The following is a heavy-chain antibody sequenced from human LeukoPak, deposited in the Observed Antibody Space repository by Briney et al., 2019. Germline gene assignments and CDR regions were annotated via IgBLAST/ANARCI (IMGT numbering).Heavy chain of an antibody. Sequence: SETLSLTCTVSGGSIRGYFWSWIRQPPGKGLEWIGHIYSSGSTTYTPSLQGRVTISLDTSKNQFSLKLSSVTAADAAVYYCARHYDSGSYPLDFWGQGTLVTVSS. CDR2: IYSSGST. J-gene: IGHJ4*02. D-gene: IGHD3-10*01. CDR1: GGSIRGYF. CDR3: ARHYDSGSYPLDF. V-gene: IGHV4-59*08.